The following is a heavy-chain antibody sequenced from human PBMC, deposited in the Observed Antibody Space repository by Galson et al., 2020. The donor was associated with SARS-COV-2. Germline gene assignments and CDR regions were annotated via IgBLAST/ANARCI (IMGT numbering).Heavy chain of an antibody. V-gene: IGHV4-34*01. D-gene: IGHD3-22*01. CDR1: GGSFSDYY. CDR3: ARGTRDITMIVVVMTAVSCHLDL. J-gene: IGHJ5*02. CDR2: VNHRGST. Sequence: SQASETLSLTCAVYGGSFSDYYWSWIRQPPGRGLEWIGEVNHRGSTSYNPSLESRVRISLDASKKQFSLKLSSVTAADSGVYYCARGTRDITMIVVVMTAVSCHLDLWGQGSLVTVSS.